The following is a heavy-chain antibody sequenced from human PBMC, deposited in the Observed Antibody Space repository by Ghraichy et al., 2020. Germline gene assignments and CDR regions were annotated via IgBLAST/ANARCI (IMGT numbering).Heavy chain of an antibody. Sequence: SETLSLTCAVYGGSFSGYYWSWIRQPPGKGLEWIGEINHSGSTNYNPSLKSRVTISVDTSKNQFSLKLSSVTAADTAVYYCASRRLVRPYYYYGMDVWGQGTTVTVSS. V-gene: IGHV4-34*01. CDR1: GGSFSGYY. D-gene: IGHD2-8*02. CDR3: ASRRLVRPYYYYGMDV. CDR2: INHSGST. J-gene: IGHJ6*02.